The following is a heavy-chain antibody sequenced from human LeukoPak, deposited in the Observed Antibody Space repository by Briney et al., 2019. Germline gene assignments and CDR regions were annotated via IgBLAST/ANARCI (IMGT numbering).Heavy chain of an antibody. J-gene: IGHJ4*02. CDR3: ARQDGDLDY. CDR1: GYTFTGYY. V-gene: IGHV1-2*02. Sequence: ASVKVSGKASGYTFTGYYIYWVRQAPGQGLEWMGWINPNSDDTSYAQKFQGRVTMTRDTSVSTAYMELSRLSSDDTAVYYCARQDGDLDYWGQGTLVTVSS. CDR2: INPNSDDT. D-gene: IGHD4-17*01.